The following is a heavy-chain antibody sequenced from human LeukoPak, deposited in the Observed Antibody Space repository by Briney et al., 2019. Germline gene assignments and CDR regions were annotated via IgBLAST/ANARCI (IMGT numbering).Heavy chain of an antibody. J-gene: IGHJ4*02. V-gene: IGHV3-9*01. D-gene: IGHD4-17*01. Sequence: GGSLRLSCAASGFTFDDYAMHWVRQAPGKGLEWVSGISWNSGSIGYADSVKGRFTISRDNAKNSLYLQMNSLRAEDTALYYCAKSVSMTTGVDYWGQGTLVTVSS. CDR3: AKSVSMTTGVDY. CDR1: GFTFDDYA. CDR2: ISWNSGSI.